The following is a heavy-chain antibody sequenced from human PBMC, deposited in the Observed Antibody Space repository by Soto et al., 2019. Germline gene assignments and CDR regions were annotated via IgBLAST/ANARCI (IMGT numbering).Heavy chain of an antibody. Sequence: SVKVSCKASGYTFTNCGISWVRQAPGQGLEWMGGIIPIFGTANYAQKFQGRVTITADESTSTAYMELSSLRSEDTAVYYCARHLLNCTNGVCYSRYHYYYYGMDVWGQGTTVTVSS. J-gene: IGHJ6*02. CDR3: ARHLLNCTNGVCYSRYHYYYYGMDV. V-gene: IGHV1-69*13. CDR2: IIPIFGTA. CDR1: GYTFTNCG. D-gene: IGHD2-8*01.